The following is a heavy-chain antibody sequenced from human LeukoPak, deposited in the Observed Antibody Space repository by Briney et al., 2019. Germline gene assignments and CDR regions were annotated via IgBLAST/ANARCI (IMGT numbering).Heavy chain of an antibody. CDR2: ISAYNGNT. CDR3: ARVHIVVVVAATSPPDY. V-gene: IGHV1-18*01. J-gene: IGHJ4*02. Sequence: ASVKVSCKASGYTFTSYGISWVRQAPGQGLEWIGWISAYNGNTNYAQKLQGRVTMTTDTSTSTAYMELRSLRSDDTAVYYCARVHIVVVVAATSPPDYWGQGTLVTVSS. CDR1: GYTFTSYG. D-gene: IGHD2-15*01.